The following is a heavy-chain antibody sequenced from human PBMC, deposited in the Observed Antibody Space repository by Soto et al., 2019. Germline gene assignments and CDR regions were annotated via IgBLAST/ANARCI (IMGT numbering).Heavy chain of an antibody. CDR2: INHLGSI. J-gene: IGHJ6*03. Sequence: SETLSLTCVVSGGSLSDYFWSWIRQPTGMALEWIGEINHLGSINYNPSLKSRVTMSVDTSKNQFSLTLNSVTAADTATYYCARGGISHWAYFYYMDVWDRGTTVTVSS. CDR3: ARGGISHWAYFYYMDV. D-gene: IGHD2-21*01. V-gene: IGHV4-34*01. CDR1: GGSLSDYF.